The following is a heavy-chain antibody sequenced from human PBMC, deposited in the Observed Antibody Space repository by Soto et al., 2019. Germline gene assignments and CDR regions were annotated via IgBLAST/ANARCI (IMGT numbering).Heavy chain of an antibody. D-gene: IGHD3-16*01. Sequence: QAHLEQSGAEVRGPGASVKVSCKASGYTFSDFDINWLRQASGQGPEWMGWMNAKSGDTFFAQRFQGKFNMTWDTSLSTAYMEVGSLTSDDTAIYYCARGNPFNYAGFDVWGQGITVAVSS. CDR3: ARGNPFNYAGFDV. CDR2: MNAKSGDT. J-gene: IGHJ6*02. V-gene: IGHV1-8*01. CDR1: GYTFSDFD.